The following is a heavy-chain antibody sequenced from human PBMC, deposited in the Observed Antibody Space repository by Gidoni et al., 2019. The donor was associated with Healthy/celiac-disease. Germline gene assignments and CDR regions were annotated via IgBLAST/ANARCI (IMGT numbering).Heavy chain of an antibody. J-gene: IGHJ4*02. V-gene: IGHV3-48*02. CDR2: ISSSSSTI. CDR3: ARGGGGSYYY. CDR1: GFTFSIYS. D-gene: IGHD1-26*01. Sequence: EVQLVESGGGLVQPGGSLRLSCAASGFTFSIYSMNWVRQAPGTGLEWVAYISSSSSTIYYADSVKGRFTISRENAKNSLYLKMTSLREEDTAVYYGARGGGGSYYYWGQGTLVTVSS.